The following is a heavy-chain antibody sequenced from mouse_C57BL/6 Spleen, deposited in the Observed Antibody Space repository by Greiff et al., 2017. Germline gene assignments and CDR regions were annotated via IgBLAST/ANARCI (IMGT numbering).Heavy chain of an antibody. Sequence: VHLVESGPGLVQPSQSLSITCTVSGFSLTSYGVHWVRQSPGKGLEWLGVIWSGGSTDYNAAFISRLSISKDNSKSQVFFKMNSLQADDTAIYYCARKDSNSLVFDVCGTGTTVTVSS. CDR3: ARKDSNSLVFDV. CDR1: GFSLTSYG. V-gene: IGHV2-2*01. J-gene: IGHJ1*03. CDR2: IWSGGST. D-gene: IGHD2-5*01.